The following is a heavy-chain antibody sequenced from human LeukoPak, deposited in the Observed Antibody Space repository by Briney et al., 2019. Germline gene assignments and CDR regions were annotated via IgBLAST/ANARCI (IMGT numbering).Heavy chain of an antibody. J-gene: IGHJ5*02. V-gene: IGHV3-48*03. D-gene: IGHD1-1*01. CDR3: ARIRKVGNNWFDP. CDR1: GFTFSSYE. CDR2: ISSSGSTI. Sequence: GGSLRLSCAASGFTFSSYEMNWVRQAPGKGLEWVSYISSSGSTIYYADSVKGRFTISRDNAKNSLYLRMNSLRAEDTAVYYCARIRKVGNNWFDPWGQGTLVTVSS.